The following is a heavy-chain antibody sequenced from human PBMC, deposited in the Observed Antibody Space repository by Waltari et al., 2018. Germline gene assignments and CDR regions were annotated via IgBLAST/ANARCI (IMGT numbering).Heavy chain of an antibody. CDR1: GGSISSSSYY. Sequence: QLQLQESGPGLVKPSETLSLTCTVSGGSISSSSYYWGWIRQPPGKGLEWIGSIYYSGSTYYNPSLKSVVTISVDTSKNQFSLKLSSVTAADTAVYYCARGGWLRQVTYWGQGTLVTVSS. V-gene: IGHV4-39*01. CDR2: IYYSGST. D-gene: IGHD5-12*01. J-gene: IGHJ4*02. CDR3: ARGGWLRQVTY.